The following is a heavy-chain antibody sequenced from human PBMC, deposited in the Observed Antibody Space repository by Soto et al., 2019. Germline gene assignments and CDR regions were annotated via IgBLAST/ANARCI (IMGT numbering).Heavy chain of an antibody. CDR1: GYIFSNYY. CDR3: ARRGMSRIGFDT. Sequence: QVQLVQSGAEVKKPGTSVKVSCKASGYIFSNYYMHWVRQAPGQGLEWMGVFNPSGDATHYAQSFQGRVSVTRDTSTSTVYMELSTLTSEDTAVYYCARRGMSRIGFDTWGQWTMVTVSS. D-gene: IGHD3-10*01. CDR2: FNPSGDAT. V-gene: IGHV1-46*01. J-gene: IGHJ3*02.